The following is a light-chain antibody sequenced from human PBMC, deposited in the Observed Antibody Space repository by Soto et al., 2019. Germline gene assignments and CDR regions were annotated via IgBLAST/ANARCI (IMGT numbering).Light chain of an antibody. CDR2: LAS. Sequence: DIQMTQSPSTLSAFVGDRVTITCRASQSIRTSLAWYQQKPGKAPKLLIYLASNLQSGVPARFSGSGSATEFTLSINSLQPDDFATYYCQQYDSYSRTFGQGTKVDIX. CDR1: QSIRTS. V-gene: IGKV1-5*03. CDR3: QQYDSYSRT. J-gene: IGKJ1*01.